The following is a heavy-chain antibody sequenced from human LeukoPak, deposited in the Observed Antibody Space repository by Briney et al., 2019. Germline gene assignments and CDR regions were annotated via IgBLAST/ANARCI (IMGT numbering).Heavy chain of an antibody. J-gene: IGHJ5*01. Sequence: PGGSLRLSCAASGFTVSSNDMSWVRQAPGKGLEWVSSISSSSSYIYYADSLKGRFTISRDNAKKSVYLQMNSLRAEDTAVYYCARGALDAATPFDSWGQGTLVTVSS. CDR2: ISSSSSYI. CDR3: ARGALDAATPFDS. D-gene: IGHD2-15*01. V-gene: IGHV3-21*01. CDR1: GFTVSSND.